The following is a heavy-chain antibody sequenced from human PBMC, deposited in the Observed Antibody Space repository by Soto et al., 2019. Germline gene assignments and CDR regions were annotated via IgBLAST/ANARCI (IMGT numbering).Heavy chain of an antibody. V-gene: IGHV1-18*04. CDR2: ISAYTGNT. D-gene: IGHD1-26*01. J-gene: IGHJ3*02. CDR3: ARDKEVLVGATYAFEI. Sequence: QVQLVQSGAEVKKPGASVKVSCKASGYTFTSYGISWVRQAPGQGLEWMGWISAYTGNTNYAQKLQGSVTMTTDTYTSTAYMELRSLRSDDTAVYYCARDKEVLVGATYAFEIWGQGTMVTVSS. CDR1: GYTFTSYG.